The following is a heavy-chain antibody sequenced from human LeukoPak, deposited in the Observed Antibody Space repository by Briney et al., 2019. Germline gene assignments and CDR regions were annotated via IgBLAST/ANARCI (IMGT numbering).Heavy chain of an antibody. D-gene: IGHD3-22*01. J-gene: IGHJ4*02. Sequence: GGSLRLSCAPSVCTFSSYGMHWVRQAPGKGLEWVAFIRYDGSNKYYADSVKGRFTISRDNSENTLYLQMNSLRAEDTAVYYCAKVHPYYYDSSGGFDYWGQGTLVTVSS. CDR3: AKVHPYYYDSSGGFDY. CDR1: VCTFSSYG. V-gene: IGHV3-30*02. CDR2: IRYDGSNK.